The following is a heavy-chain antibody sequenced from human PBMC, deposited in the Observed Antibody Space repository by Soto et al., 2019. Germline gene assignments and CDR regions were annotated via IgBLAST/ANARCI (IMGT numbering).Heavy chain of an antibody. CDR2: IIPIFGTA. V-gene: IGHV1-69*12. Sequence: QVQLVQSGAEVKKPGSSVKVSCKASGGTFSSYAISWVRQAPGQGLEWMGGIIPIFGTANYAQKFQGRVTITADESTSTAYMELRSLRSEATAVYYGAGDRVERWLQPTIYWYFDLWGRGTLVTVSS. CDR1: GGTFSSYA. CDR3: AGDRVERWLQPTIYWYFDL. D-gene: IGHD5-12*01. J-gene: IGHJ2*01.